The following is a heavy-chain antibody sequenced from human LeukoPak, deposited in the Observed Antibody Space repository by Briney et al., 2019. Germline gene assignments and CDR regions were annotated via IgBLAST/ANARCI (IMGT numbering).Heavy chain of an antibody. J-gene: IGHJ4*02. CDR3: ARDRDCGTTTCSVDY. Sequence: GGSLRLSCAASGFSLSDYYMSRVRQAPEKGLEWISYITNSGSTIYYAESVKGRFTISRDDAKNSLYLQMNNLRAEDTAVYYCARDRDCGTTTCSVDYWGQGTLVTVSS. CDR1: GFSLSDYY. V-gene: IGHV3-11*01. D-gene: IGHD2-2*01. CDR2: ITNSGSTI.